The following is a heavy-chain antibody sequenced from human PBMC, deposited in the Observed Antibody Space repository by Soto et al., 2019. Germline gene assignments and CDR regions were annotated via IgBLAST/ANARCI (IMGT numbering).Heavy chain of an antibody. Sequence: QVQLVQSGAEVKKPGSSVKVSCKASGGTFSSYAISWVRQAPGQGLEWMGGILPSSGTANYAQKFQGRVTITADKSTSTASMELSNLRSEDKAVYYCASPTREWLPPASDYYYGMDVWGQGTTVTVSS. CDR1: GGTFSSYA. D-gene: IGHD3-3*01. CDR3: ASPTREWLPPASDYYYGMDV. CDR2: ILPSSGTA. J-gene: IGHJ6*02. V-gene: IGHV1-69*06.